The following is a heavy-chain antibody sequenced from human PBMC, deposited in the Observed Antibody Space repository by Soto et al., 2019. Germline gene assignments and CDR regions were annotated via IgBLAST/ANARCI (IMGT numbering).Heavy chain of an antibody. D-gene: IGHD3-10*01. CDR1: GFTFGSYV. CDR3: AKDQMARGVSPYYFDY. J-gene: IGHJ4*02. V-gene: IGHV3-23*01. Sequence: GGSLRLSCAASGFTFGSYVMSWVRQAPGKGLEWVSAISGRGGDTFYADSVKGRFTISRDNPKNTLYLQMTSLRAEDTAIYYCAKDQMARGVSPYYFDYWGQGTLVTVSS. CDR2: ISGRGGDT.